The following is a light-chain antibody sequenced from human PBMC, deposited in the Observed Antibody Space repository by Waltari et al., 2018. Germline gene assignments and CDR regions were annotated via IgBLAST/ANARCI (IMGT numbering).Light chain of an antibody. CDR2: GAS. V-gene: IGKV3-20*01. CDR1: QSVSSSN. Sequence: IVLTQSPGTLSLSPGESATLSCRASQSVSSSNFSWYQQKPGQAPRVLIHGASNRATGIPDRFSGSGSGTDFTLTISRLEPEDFAVYYCQQYGSSPWTFGQGTKVEIK. CDR3: QQYGSSPWT. J-gene: IGKJ1*01.